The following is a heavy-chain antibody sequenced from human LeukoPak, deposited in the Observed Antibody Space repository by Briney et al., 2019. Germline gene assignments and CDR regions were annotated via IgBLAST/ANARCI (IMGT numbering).Heavy chain of an antibody. D-gene: IGHD2-15*01. CDR1: GYTFTSYG. CDR3: ATHSLGFHYYYGMDV. Sequence: ASVKVSCKASGYTFTSYGISWVRQAPGQGLEWMGWISAYNGNTNYAQKLQGRVTMTTDTSTSTAYMELRSLRSDDTAVYYCATHSLGFHYYYGMDVWGQGTTVTVSS. CDR2: ISAYNGNT. J-gene: IGHJ6*02. V-gene: IGHV1-18*01.